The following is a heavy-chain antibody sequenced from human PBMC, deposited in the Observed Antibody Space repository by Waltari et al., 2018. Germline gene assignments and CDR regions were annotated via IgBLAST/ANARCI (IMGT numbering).Heavy chain of an antibody. Sequence: EVQLVESGGGLVQPGGSLRLSCAASGFTFSSYWMTWVRQAPGKGLDWVANIKQDGSEKSYVDSVKGRFLMSRDNAKNSLSLQMNSLKAEDTAVYYCARPFRSGWYDGSFDVWGQGTMVTVSS. CDR2: IKQDGSEK. D-gene: IGHD6-19*01. CDR3: ARPFRSGWYDGSFDV. J-gene: IGHJ3*01. V-gene: IGHV3-7*04. CDR1: GFTFSSYW.